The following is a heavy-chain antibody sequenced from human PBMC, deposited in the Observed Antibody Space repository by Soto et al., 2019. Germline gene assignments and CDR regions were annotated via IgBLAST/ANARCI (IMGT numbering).Heavy chain of an antibody. J-gene: IGHJ4*02. Sequence: SETLSLTCTVSGGSISSYYRSWIRQPPGKGLEWIGYIYYSGSTNYNPSLKSRVTISVDTSKNQFSLKLSSVTAADTAVYYCARRYGASFDYWGQGTLVTAPQ. V-gene: IGHV4-59*01. CDR3: ARRYGASFDY. CDR2: IYYSGST. CDR1: GGSISSYY. D-gene: IGHD4-17*01.